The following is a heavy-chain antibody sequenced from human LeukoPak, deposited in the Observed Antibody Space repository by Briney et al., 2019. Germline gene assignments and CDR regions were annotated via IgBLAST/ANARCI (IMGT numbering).Heavy chain of an antibody. J-gene: IGHJ4*02. Sequence: SETLSLTCTVSGGPTSSDYWSWIRQSPGKGLEWVGYVYNSGDTGKNPSLKSRVTILLDTSKNQCSLKLTSVSAADTAVYYCARKGCRGDCYLFDLWGQGTLVTVSS. D-gene: IGHD2-21*02. V-gene: IGHV4-59*08. CDR1: GGPTSSDY. CDR3: ARKGCRGDCYLFDL. CDR2: VYNSGDT.